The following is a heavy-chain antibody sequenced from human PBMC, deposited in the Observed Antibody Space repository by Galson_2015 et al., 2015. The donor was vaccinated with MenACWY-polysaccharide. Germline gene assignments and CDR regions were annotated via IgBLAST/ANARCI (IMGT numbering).Heavy chain of an antibody. Sequence: SLRLSCAASEFTFSSYWMHWVRQAPGKGLVWVSRINRDGRSTTHADSVKGRFTISRDNAKNTLFLQLNSLRAEDTARYYCARSKFSSGYFVRAFDIWGQGTMVTVSS. D-gene: IGHD3-22*01. CDR1: EFTFSSYW. V-gene: IGHV3-74*01. CDR3: ARSKFSSGYFVRAFDI. J-gene: IGHJ3*02. CDR2: INRDGRST.